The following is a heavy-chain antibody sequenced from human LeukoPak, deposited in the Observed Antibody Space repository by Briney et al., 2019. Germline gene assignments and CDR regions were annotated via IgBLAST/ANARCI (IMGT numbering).Heavy chain of an antibody. V-gene: IGHV3-74*01. Sequence: PGGSLRLSCAASGFTFSTYWMHWVRQAPGKGLVGVAQINSDGSSTSYADSVKGRFTISRDNAKNTLYLQMNNLRAEDTAVYYCGSLTVVAKDHWGQGTLVTVSS. D-gene: IGHD3-22*01. CDR3: GSLTVVAKDH. CDR1: GFTFSTYW. J-gene: IGHJ4*02. CDR2: INSDGSST.